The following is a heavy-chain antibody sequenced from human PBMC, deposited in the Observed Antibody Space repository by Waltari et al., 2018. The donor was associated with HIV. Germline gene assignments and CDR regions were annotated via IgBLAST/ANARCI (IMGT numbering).Heavy chain of an antibody. V-gene: IGHV1-69*13. CDR2: IIPIFGTA. D-gene: IGHD6-13*01. J-gene: IGHJ5*02. Sequence: QVQLVQSGAAVKKPGSSVKVSCTASGGTFSSYAISCGRQAPGQGREWMGGIIPIFGTANYAQKCQGRVTITADESTSTAYMELSSLRSEDTAVYYCARDIGTNWFDPWGQGTLVTVSS. CDR1: GGTFSSYA. CDR3: ARDIGTNWFDP.